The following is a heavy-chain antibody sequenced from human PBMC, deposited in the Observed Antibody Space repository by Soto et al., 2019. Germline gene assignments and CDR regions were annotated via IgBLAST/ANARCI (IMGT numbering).Heavy chain of an antibody. D-gene: IGHD1-26*01. J-gene: IGHJ6*02. CDR3: TRDPGGELPYSYYYGMYV. CDR2: IRSKAYGGTT. Sequence: GGSLRLSCTASGFTFGDYAMSWFRQATGKGLEWVGFIRSKAYGGTTEYAASVKGRFTISRDDSKSIAYLQMNSLQTEDKAVYYCTRDPGGELPYSYYYGMYVWGQGTTVTVSS. CDR1: GFTFGDYA. V-gene: IGHV3-49*03.